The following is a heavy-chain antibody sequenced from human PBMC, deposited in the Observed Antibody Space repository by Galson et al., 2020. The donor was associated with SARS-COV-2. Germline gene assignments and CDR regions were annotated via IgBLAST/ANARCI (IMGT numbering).Heavy chain of an antibody. J-gene: IGHJ4*02. CDR3: ARWSGYSSHGFDY. D-gene: IGHD6-13*01. V-gene: IGHV1-69*02. CDR1: GGTFSSYS. CDR2: IIPILGLA. Sequence: SVKVSCKASGGTFSSYSLNWVRQAPGQGLEWMGRIIPILGLANYAQKFQGRVTITADKSTSTAYVELSSLTSEDTAIYFCARWSGYSSHGFDYWGQGTLVTVSS.